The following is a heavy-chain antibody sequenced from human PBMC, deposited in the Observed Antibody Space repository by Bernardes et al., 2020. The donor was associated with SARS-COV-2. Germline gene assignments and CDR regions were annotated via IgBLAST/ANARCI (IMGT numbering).Heavy chain of an antibody. Sequence: GGSLRLSCAASGFTFSSSSMNWVRQAPGPGLEWVSYISSSSSTIYYADSVKGRFTISRDNAKNSLYLQMNSLRDEDTAVYYCARRMDQTRDFWSGYYTGGFGYWGQGTLVTVSS. V-gene: IGHV3-48*02. CDR3: ARRMDQTRDFWSGYYTGGFGY. J-gene: IGHJ4*02. CDR1: GFTFSSSS. D-gene: IGHD3-3*01. CDR2: ISSSSSTI.